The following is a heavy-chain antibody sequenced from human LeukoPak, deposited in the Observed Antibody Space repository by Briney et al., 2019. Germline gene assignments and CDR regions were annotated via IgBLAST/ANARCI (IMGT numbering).Heavy chain of an antibody. CDR2: ISGSGGST. V-gene: IGHV3-23*01. CDR3: AKDLCSTVVTPLCWYFDL. Sequence: PGGSLRLSCAASGFTFTSYAMSWVRQAPGKGLEWVSGISGSGGSTHYADSVKGRFTISRDNSKNTLYLQMNSLRAEDTAVYYCAKDLCSTVVTPLCWYFDLWGRGTLVTVSS. D-gene: IGHD4-23*01. CDR1: GFTFTSYA. J-gene: IGHJ2*01.